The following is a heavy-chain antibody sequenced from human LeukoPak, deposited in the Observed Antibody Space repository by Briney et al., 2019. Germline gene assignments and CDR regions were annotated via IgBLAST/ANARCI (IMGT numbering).Heavy chain of an antibody. CDR3: AKSGGVSSSSGSYSFDY. Sequence: GGSLRLSCAASGLTVSSKYMSWVRQAPGKGLEWVSVIYSGGSTYYADSVKGRFTISRDNSKNTLYLQMNSLRAEDTAVYYCAKSGGVSSSSGSYSFDYWGQGTLVTVSS. CDR2: IYSGGST. V-gene: IGHV3-53*01. D-gene: IGHD3-10*01. J-gene: IGHJ4*02. CDR1: GLTVSSKY.